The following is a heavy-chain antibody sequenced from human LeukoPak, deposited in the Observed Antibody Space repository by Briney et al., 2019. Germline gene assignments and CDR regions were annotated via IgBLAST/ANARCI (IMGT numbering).Heavy chain of an antibody. V-gene: IGHV3-23*01. Sequence: GGSLRLSCAASVFIYSSHGMNWVRQAPGKGLEWVSGVSPSGDITYYADSVKGRFTISRDNSKNRVYLQMNSLRAEDTAVYYCARDSPYSSGWYTLDYWGQGTLVTVSS. CDR2: VSPSGDIT. J-gene: IGHJ4*02. D-gene: IGHD6-19*01. CDR1: VFIYSSHG. CDR3: ARDSPYSSGWYTLDY.